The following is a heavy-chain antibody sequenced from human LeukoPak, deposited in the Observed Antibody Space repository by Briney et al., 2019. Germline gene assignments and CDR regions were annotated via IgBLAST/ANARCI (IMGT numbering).Heavy chain of an antibody. Sequence: GGSLRLSCAASGFIFSSYGMHWVRQAPGKGLEWVAFIRYDGSNKYYADSVKGRFTISRDNSKNTLYLQMNSLRAEDTAVYYCAKPPRFFPLSSYWYFDLWGRGTLVTVSS. CDR3: AKPPRFFPLSSYWYFDL. V-gene: IGHV3-30*02. CDR2: IRYDGSNK. J-gene: IGHJ2*01. CDR1: GFIFSSYG. D-gene: IGHD2/OR15-2a*01.